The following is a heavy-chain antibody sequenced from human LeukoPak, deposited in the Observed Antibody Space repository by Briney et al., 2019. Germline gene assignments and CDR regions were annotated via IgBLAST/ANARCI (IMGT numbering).Heavy chain of an antibody. J-gene: IGHJ5*02. CDR2: INPSGGST. V-gene: IGHV1-46*01. D-gene: IGHD3-9*01. CDR1: GYTFTIYY. CDR3: ARGYYDIAP. Sequence: ASVTVSFKASGYTFTIYYMHWVRQAPGQGKEWMGVINPSGGSTTYEQKFQGRVTMTRYTPTSTVYMELSSLRSEDAAVYYCARGYYDIAPWGQGTLVTVSS.